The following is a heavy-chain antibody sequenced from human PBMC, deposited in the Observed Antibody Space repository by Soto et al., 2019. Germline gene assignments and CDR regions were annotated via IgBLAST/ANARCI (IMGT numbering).Heavy chain of an antibody. Sequence: EVQLVESGGGLVKPGGSLRLSCAASGFTFSTCSMNWVRQAPGKGLEWVSSISSSSRNIYYADSVKGRFTISRDNAKNSLDLQMNSLRADDTAVYYCARDNGYDAATLDYWGQGTLVTVSS. CDR2: ISSSSRNI. CDR1: GFTFSTCS. CDR3: ARDNGYDAATLDY. D-gene: IGHD5-12*01. V-gene: IGHV3-21*02. J-gene: IGHJ4*02.